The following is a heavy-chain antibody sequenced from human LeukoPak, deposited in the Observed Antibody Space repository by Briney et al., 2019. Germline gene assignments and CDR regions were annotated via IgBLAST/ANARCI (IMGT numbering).Heavy chain of an antibody. D-gene: IGHD2-21*01. V-gene: IGHV4-59*08. J-gene: IGHJ4*02. CDR3: AKHSFDSGDDFDD. CDR2: IYHSGST. Sequence: PSETLSLTCTVSGGSISSYYWSWIRQPPGEGLEWIGFIYHSGSTNYNPSLKSRVTTSVDTSTNQFSLKMKSVTAADTAVYYCAKHSFDSGDDFDDWGQGTLVTVSS. CDR1: GGSISSYY.